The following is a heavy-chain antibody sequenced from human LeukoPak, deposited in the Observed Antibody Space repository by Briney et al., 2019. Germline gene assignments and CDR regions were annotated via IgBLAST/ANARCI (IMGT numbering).Heavy chain of an antibody. CDR3: ARDYYDSSGSSWFDP. CDR1: GFTVTSYA. D-gene: IGHD3-22*01. J-gene: IGHJ5*02. Sequence: GGSLRLSCAASGFTVTSYAMNWVRQAPGKGLEWVSSISSGSSFMYYADSVKGRFTISRDNAKNSLYLQMNSLRAKDTALYYCARDYYDSSGSSWFDPWGQGTLVTVSS. V-gene: IGHV3-21*01. CDR2: ISSGSSFM.